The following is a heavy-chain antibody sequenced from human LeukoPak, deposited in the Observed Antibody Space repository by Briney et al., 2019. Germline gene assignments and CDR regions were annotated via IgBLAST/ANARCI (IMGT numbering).Heavy chain of an antibody. V-gene: IGHV1-2*02. D-gene: IGHD3-16*01. Sequence: GASVKVSCRTSGYSFTAYYIHWVRQAPGQGLEWMGSINPYSGEPIYAQRFKGRVTFTRDTSISTAYMQLTRLRSDDTAVYYCARDTRLVFWGQGTLVAVSS. CDR1: GYSFTAYY. J-gene: IGHJ3*01. CDR2: INPYSGEP. CDR3: ARDTRLVF.